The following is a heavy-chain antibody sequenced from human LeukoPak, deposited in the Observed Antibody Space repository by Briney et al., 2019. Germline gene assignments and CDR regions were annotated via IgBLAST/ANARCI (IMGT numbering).Heavy chain of an antibody. CDR3: ARAGYDILTGYPNDAFDI. CDR2: TYYRSKWYN. Sequence: SQTLSLTCAISGDSVSSNSAAWNWIRQSPSRGLEWLGRTYYRSKWYNGYAVSVKSRITINPDTSKNQFSLQLNSVTPEDTAVYYCARAGYDILTGYPNDAFDIWGQGTMVTVSS. CDR1: GDSVSSNSAA. J-gene: IGHJ3*02. V-gene: IGHV6-1*01. D-gene: IGHD3-9*01.